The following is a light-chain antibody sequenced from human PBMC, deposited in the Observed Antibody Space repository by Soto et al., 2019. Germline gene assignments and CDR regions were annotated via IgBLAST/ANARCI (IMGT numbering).Light chain of an antibody. CDR1: QSVSSN. CDR2: GAS. J-gene: IGKJ5*01. CDR3: QQYNNWPLA. Sequence: DIVLTQSPGTLSLSPGERATLSCRASQSVSSNHLAWYQQKPGQAPRLLIYGASTRATGIPARFSGSGSGTEFTLIISSLQSEDFAVYYCQQYNNWPLAFGQGTRLEIK. V-gene: IGKV3-15*01.